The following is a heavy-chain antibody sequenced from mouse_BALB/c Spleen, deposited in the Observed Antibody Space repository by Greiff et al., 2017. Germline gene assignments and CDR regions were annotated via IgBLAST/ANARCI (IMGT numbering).Heavy chain of an antibody. Sequence: QVQLKQSGAELVRPGTSVKVSCKASGYAFTNYLIEWVKQRPGQGLEWIGVINPGSGGTNYNEKFKGKATLTADKSSSTAYMQLSSLTSDDSAVYFCAREYGNYGGAMDYWGRGTSDTVS. J-gene: IGHJ4*01. V-gene: IGHV1-54*01. D-gene: IGHD2-10*02. CDR1: GYAFTNYL. CDR2: INPGSGGT. CDR3: AREYGNYGGAMDY.